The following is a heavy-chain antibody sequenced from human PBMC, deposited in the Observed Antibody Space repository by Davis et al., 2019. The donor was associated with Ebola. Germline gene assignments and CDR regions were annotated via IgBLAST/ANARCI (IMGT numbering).Heavy chain of an antibody. J-gene: IGHJ2*01. CDR1: GYTFTGYY. V-gene: IGHV1-2*02. CDR3: ARDGEGIAARPISNWYFDL. D-gene: IGHD6-6*01. Sequence: ASVKVSCKASGYTFTGYYMHWVRQAPGQGLEWMGWINPNSGGTNYAQKFQGRVTMTRDTSISTAYMELSSLRSEDTAVYYCARDGEGIAARPISNWYFDLWGRGTLVTVSS. CDR2: INPNSGGT.